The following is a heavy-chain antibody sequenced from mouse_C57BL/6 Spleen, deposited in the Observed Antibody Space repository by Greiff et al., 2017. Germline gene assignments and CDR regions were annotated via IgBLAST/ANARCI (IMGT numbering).Heavy chain of an antibody. CDR2: ISSGGSYT. J-gene: IGHJ2*01. Sequence: EVKLMESGGDLVKPGGSLKLSCAASGFTFSSYGMSWVRQTPDKRLEWVATISSGGSYTYYPDSVKGRFTISRDHAKNSLLLRMSSLNSEDTAMCYFARQGDYDGEVGYFDYGGKGTTLTVSS. D-gene: IGHD2-4*01. CDR3: ARQGDYDGEVGYFDY. CDR1: GFTFSSYG. V-gene: IGHV5-6*01.